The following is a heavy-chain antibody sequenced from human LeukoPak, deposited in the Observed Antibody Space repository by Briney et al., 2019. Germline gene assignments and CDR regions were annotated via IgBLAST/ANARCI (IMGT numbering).Heavy chain of an antibody. CDR2: INPSGGGT. D-gene: IGHD3-22*01. CDR3: VRGRNYYDSSDYYEGDGFDI. Sequence: ASVKVSCKASGYTFTNYYMNWVRQAPGQGLEWMGIINPSGGGTSYAQKFQGRVTMTRDMSTSTVYMELSSLRSEDTAVYYCVRGRNYYDSSDYYEGDGFDIWGQGTVVTVSS. J-gene: IGHJ3*02. V-gene: IGHV1-46*01. CDR1: GYTFTNYY.